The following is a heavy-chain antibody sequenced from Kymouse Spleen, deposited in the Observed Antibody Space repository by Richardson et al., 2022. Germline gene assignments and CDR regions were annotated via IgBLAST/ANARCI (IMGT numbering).Heavy chain of an antibody. Sequence: QVQLVESGGGVVQPGRSLRLSCAASGFTFSSYGMHWVRQAPGKGLEWVAVISYDGSNKYYADSVKGRFTISRDNSKNTLYLQMNSLRAEDTAVYYCAKDQYFVLMVYAYYYYYGMDVWGQGTTVTVSS. CDR3: AKDQYFVLMVYAYYYYYGMDV. J-gene: IGHJ6*02. CDR2: ISYDGSNK. V-gene: IGHV3-30*18. CDR1: GFTFSSYG. D-gene: IGHD2-8*01.